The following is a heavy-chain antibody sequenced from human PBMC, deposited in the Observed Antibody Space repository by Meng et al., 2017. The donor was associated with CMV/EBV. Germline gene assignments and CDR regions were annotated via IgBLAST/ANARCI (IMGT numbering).Heavy chain of an antibody. J-gene: IGHJ4*02. D-gene: IGHD2-8*01. CDR3: ATTTNGCFDN. CDR2: FKQDGTEK. CDR1: GFNSNAYW. V-gene: IGHV3-7*01. Sequence: GGSLRLSCVASGFNSNAYWMTWVRQVPGKALDWVANFKQDGTEKYYVPSVKGRFIISRDNAKSSLYLQMNDLRVEDTAVYYCATTTNGCFDNWGQGALVTVS.